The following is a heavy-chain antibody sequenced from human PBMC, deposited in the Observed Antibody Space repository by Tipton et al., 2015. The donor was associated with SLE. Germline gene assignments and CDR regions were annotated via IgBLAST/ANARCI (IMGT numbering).Heavy chain of an antibody. CDR2: IIPIFGTA. Sequence: QVQLVQSGAEVKKPGASVKVSCKASGYTFTSYGISWVRQAPGQGLEWMGGIIPIFGTANYAQKFQGRVTMTRDTSISTAYMELSRLRADDTAVYYCARSYSSGWYQGIWGQGTMVTVSS. CDR1: GYTFTSYG. V-gene: IGHV1-2*02. CDR3: ARSYSSGWYQGI. J-gene: IGHJ3*02. D-gene: IGHD6-19*01.